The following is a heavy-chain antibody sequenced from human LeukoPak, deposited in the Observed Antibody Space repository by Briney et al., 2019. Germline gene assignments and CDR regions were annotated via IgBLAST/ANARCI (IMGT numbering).Heavy chain of an antibody. J-gene: IGHJ4*02. V-gene: IGHV4-59*08. CDR1: GGSISSYY. CDR3: ARLKGYSSGWYPSYYFDY. CDR2: IYYSGST. Sequence: PSETLSLTCTVSGGSISSYYRSWIRQPPGKGLEWIGYIYYSGSTNYNPSLKSRVTISVDTSKNQFSLKLSSVTAADTAVYYCARLKGYSSGWYPSYYFDYWGQGTLVTVSS. D-gene: IGHD6-19*01.